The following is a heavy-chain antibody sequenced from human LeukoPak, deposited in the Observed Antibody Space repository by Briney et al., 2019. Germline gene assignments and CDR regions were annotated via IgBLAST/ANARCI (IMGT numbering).Heavy chain of an antibody. CDR1: GGSISSADYY. J-gene: IGHJ4*02. CDR2: IYYSGST. Sequence: SQTLSLTCTVSGGSISSADYYWSWIRQPPGKGLEWIGCIYYSGSTDYNPSLRSRVTISVETSKSQFSLRLSSVTAADTAVYYCARLWFGELSLDYWGQGTLVTVSS. V-gene: IGHV4-30-4*08. D-gene: IGHD3-10*01. CDR3: ARLWFGELSLDY.